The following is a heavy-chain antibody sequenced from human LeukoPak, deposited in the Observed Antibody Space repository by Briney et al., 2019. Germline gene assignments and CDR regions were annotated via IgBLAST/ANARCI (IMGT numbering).Heavy chain of an antibody. D-gene: IGHD5-18*01. V-gene: IGHV1-69*04. CDR3: ARVVGYSYGPYYFDY. CDR1: GGTFSSYA. CDR2: IIPILGTA. J-gene: IGHJ4*02. Sequence: VASVKVSCKASGGTFSSYAISWVRQAPGQGLEWMGRIIPILGTANYAQKFQGRVTITADKSTSTAYMELSSLRSEDTAVYYCARVVGYSYGPYYFDYWGQGTLVTVSS.